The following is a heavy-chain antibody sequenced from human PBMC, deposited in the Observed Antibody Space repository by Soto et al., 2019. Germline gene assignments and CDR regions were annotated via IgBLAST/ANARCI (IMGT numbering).Heavy chain of an antibody. D-gene: IGHD3-22*01. Sequence: GGSLRLSCAASGFTFSSYEMNWVRQAPGKGLEWVSYISSSGSTIYYADSVKGRFTISRDNAKNSLYLRMNSLRAEDTAVYYCARERYYYDSSGYYYYGMDVWGQGTTVTV. J-gene: IGHJ6*02. V-gene: IGHV3-48*03. CDR2: ISSSGSTI. CDR1: GFTFSSYE. CDR3: ARERYYYDSSGYYYYGMDV.